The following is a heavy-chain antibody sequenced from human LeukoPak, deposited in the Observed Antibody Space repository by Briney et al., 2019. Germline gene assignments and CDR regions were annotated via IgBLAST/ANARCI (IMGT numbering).Heavy chain of an antibody. CDR1: GFTFSSYG. CDR2: IRYDGSYK. V-gene: IGHV3-30*02. J-gene: IGHJ5*02. CDR3: ARGGQAGTGDL. Sequence: PGGSLRLSCAPSGFTFSSYGMHWVRQAPGKGLEWVAFIRYDGSYKYYADSVKGRFTISRDNAKDSLYLEMNSLRAEDTAVYYCARGGQAGTGDLWGQGTLVTVSS. D-gene: IGHD3-10*01.